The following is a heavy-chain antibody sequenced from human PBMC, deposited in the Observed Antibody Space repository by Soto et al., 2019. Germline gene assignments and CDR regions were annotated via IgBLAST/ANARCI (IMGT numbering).Heavy chain of an antibody. D-gene: IGHD7-27*01. CDR3: AGDLSWGSNWYYYMDV. Sequence: GSLRLSCATSGFILSDCAMNWVRQAPGEGLEWVSYISSSSSVIDYADSVKGRFTVSRDNARNSLYLQMNSLRAEDTAVYYCAGDLSWGSNWYYYMDVWGKGTTVTVSS. CDR2: ISSSSSVI. V-gene: IGHV3-48*01. J-gene: IGHJ6*03. CDR1: GFILSDCA.